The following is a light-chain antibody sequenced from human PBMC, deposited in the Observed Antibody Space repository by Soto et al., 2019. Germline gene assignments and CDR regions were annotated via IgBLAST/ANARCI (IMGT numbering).Light chain of an antibody. CDR1: QGIRNY. CDR2: LAS. J-gene: IGKJ4*01. CDR3: QYLNSFSLT. V-gene: IGKV1-9*01. Sequence: IQLTQSPSSLSASVGDRVTITCRASQGIRNYLAWYQQKPGKAPNLLIYLASTLQGGVPSRFSGSGSGTDFSLTISSLQPEDVATYYCQYLNSFSLTFGGGTKVELK.